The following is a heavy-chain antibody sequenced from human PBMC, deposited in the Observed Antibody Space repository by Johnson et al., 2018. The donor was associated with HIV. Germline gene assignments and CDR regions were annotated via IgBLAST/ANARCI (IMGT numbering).Heavy chain of an antibody. D-gene: IGHD6-6*01. CDR2: INWNGGST. CDR1: GFTFDEYG. J-gene: IGHJ3*02. V-gene: IGHV3-20*04. CDR3: ARDGSQLADAFDI. Sequence: VQLVESGGGVVRPGGSLRLSCAASGFTFDEYGLSWVRQVPGKGLEWVSGINWNGGSTNYADSVKGRFTISRDNSKNTLYLQMNSLRAEDTAVYYCARDGSQLADAFDIWGQGTMVTVSS.